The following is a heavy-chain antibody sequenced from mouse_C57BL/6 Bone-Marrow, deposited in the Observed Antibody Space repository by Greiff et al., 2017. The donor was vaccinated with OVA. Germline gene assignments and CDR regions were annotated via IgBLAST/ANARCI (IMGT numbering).Heavy chain of an antibody. CDR2: IDPENGDT. D-gene: IGHD1-1*02. J-gene: IGHJ2*01. CDR3: TTECGYFDY. V-gene: IGHV14-4*01. Sequence: VQLQQPGAELVRPGASVKLSCTASGFNIKDDYMHWVKQRPEQGLEWIGWIDPENGDTEYASKFQGKATITADTSTNTAYLQLSSLTSEDTAVDYFTTECGYFDYWGQGTTLTVSS. CDR1: GFNIKDDY.